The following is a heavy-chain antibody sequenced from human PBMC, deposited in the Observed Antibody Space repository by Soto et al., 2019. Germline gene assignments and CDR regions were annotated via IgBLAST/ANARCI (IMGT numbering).Heavy chain of an antibody. CDR3: ARARAPIAARLYYYGMDV. Sequence: ASVKVSCKASGYTFTSYGISWVRQAPGQGLEWMGWISAYNGNTNYAQKLQGRVTMTTDTSTSTAYMELRSLRSDDTAVYYCARARAPIAARLYYYGMDVWGQGTTVTVSS. V-gene: IGHV1-18*01. J-gene: IGHJ6*02. CDR1: GYTFTSYG. CDR2: ISAYNGNT. D-gene: IGHD6-6*01.